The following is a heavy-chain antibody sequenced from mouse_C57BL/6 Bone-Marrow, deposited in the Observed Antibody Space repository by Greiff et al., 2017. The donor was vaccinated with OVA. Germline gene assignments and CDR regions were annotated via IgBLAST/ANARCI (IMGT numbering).Heavy chain of an antibody. CDR1: GYTFTNYW. CDR3: ASPDSSGYGAWFAY. D-gene: IGHD3-2*02. V-gene: IGHV1-63*01. CDR2: IYPGGGYT. Sequence: VKLMESGAELVRPGTSVKMSCKASGYTFTNYWIGWAKQRPGHGLEWIGDIYPGGGYTNYNEKFKGKATLTADKSSSTAYMQFSSLTSEDSAIYYCASPDSSGYGAWFAYWGQGTLVTVSA. J-gene: IGHJ3*01.